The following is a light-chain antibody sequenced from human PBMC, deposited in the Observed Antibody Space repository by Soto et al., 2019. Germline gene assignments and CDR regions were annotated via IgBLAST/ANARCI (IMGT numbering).Light chain of an antibody. Sequence: EIVLTQSPGTLSFSPGERATLSCRASQSVSSSYLAWCQQKPGQAPRLLIYGASSRATGIPDRFSGSGSGTDFNLAISRLEPEDFAVYYCQQYGSSPWTFGQGTKVDIK. J-gene: IGKJ1*01. V-gene: IGKV3-20*01. CDR2: GAS. CDR3: QQYGSSPWT. CDR1: QSVSSSY.